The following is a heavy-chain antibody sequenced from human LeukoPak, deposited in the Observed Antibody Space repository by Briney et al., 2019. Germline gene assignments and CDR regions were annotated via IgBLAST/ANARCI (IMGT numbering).Heavy chain of an antibody. CDR2: ISGYNGNT. V-gene: IGHV1-18*01. CDR1: GYTFTTYG. Sequence: GASVKVSCKTSGYTFTTYGILWVRQAPGQGLEWMGWISGYNGNTNFARKLQGRVTMPTDTSTSTAYMELSSLRSEDTAAYYCARADIIGIAEYDAFDIWGQGTMVTVSS. CDR3: ARADIIGIAEYDAFDI. D-gene: IGHD6-13*01. J-gene: IGHJ3*02.